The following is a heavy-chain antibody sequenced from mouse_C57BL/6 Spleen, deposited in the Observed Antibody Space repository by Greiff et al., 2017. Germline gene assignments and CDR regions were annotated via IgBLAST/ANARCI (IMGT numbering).Heavy chain of an antibody. D-gene: IGHD1-1*01. CDR3: ARDYGSRRMDY. J-gene: IGHJ2*01. V-gene: IGHV1-80*01. CDR1: GYAFSSYW. CDR2: IYPGDGAT. Sequence: VQLQQSGAELVKPGASVKISCKASGYAFSSYWLHWVKQTPGKGLEWIGQIYPGDGATHYNGKFKGKAHLTADKHSTPAYMQLSSLTAEDGAGDFCARDYGSRRMDYGGQGTTLTVSS.